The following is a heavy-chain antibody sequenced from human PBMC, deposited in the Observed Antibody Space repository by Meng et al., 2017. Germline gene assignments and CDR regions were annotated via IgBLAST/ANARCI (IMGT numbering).Heavy chain of an antibody. CDR1: GYTFTTYA. Sequence: GPPVQSGGEGEKSWASVKVSCKASGYTFTTYAIHWVRQAPGQRLEWMGWINAGNSDTKYSQKLQGRVTITRDTSASTVYMEVSSLRSEDTGVYYCARAIAVSGTGRFDYWGQGTLVTVSS. CDR2: INAGNSDT. J-gene: IGHJ4*02. V-gene: IGHV1-3*01. CDR3: ARAIAVSGTGRFDY. D-gene: IGHD6-19*01.